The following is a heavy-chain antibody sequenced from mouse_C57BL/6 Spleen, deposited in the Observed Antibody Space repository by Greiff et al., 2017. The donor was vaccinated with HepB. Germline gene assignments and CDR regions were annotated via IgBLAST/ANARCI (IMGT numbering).Heavy chain of an antibody. Sequence: EVQRVESGGDLVKPGGSLKLSCAASGFTFSSYGMSWVRQTPDKRLEWVATISSGGSYTYYPDSVKGRFTISGDNAKNTLYLQMSSLKSEDTAMYYCARHDYDNAMDYWGQGTSVTVSS. CDR3: ARHDYDNAMDY. CDR2: ISSGGSYT. CDR1: GFTFSSYG. D-gene: IGHD2-4*01. V-gene: IGHV5-6*01. J-gene: IGHJ4*01.